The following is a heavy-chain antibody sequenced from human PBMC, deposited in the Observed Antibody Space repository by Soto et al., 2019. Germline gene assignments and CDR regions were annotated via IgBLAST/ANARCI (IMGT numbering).Heavy chain of an antibody. CDR3: ARDGGRHSGGIDY. D-gene: IGHD1-26*01. Sequence: SVKVSCKASGGPLISYSINWVRQAPGQGLEWMGEIIPIFGTANYAQKFQGRVTITADESTSTAYMELSSLRSEDTAVYYCARDGGRHSGGIDYWGQGTLVTVSS. CDR1: GGPLISYS. CDR2: IIPIFGTA. V-gene: IGHV1-69*01. J-gene: IGHJ4*02.